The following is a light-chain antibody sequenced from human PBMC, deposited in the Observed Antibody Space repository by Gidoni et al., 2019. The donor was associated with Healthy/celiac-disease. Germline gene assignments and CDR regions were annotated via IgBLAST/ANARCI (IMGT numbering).Light chain of an antibody. Sequence: QSALTQPASVSGSPGQSITISCTGTNSDVGGSDYVSWYQQHPGKAPKLMIYDVTNRPSGVSNRFSGSKSGNSASLTISGLQAEDEADYYCSSYTSSSRVFGGGTKLTVL. CDR3: SSYTSSSRV. J-gene: IGLJ3*02. CDR2: DVT. V-gene: IGLV2-14*01. CDR1: NSDVGGSDY.